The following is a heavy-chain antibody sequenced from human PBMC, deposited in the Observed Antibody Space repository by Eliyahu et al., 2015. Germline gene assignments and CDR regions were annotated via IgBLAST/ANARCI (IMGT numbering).Heavy chain of an antibody. J-gene: IGHJ4*02. CDR1: GYSISSGYY. CDR3: ARGWLERRYFDY. D-gene: IGHD1-1*01. V-gene: IGHV4-38-2*02. Sequence: QVQLQESGPGLVKPSETLSLTCTVSGYSISSGYYWGWIRQPPGKGLEWIGGIYHSGSTYYNPSLKSRVTISVDTSKNQFSLKLSSVTAADTAVYYCARGWLERRYFDYWGQGTLVTVSS. CDR2: IYHSGST.